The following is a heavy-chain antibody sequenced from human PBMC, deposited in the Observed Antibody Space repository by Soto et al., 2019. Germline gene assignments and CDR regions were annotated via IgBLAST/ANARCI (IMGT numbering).Heavy chain of an antibody. J-gene: IGHJ5*02. D-gene: IGHD6-19*01. V-gene: IGHV1-69*01. Sequence: SVNVTCNASGGTFSSYAISWVRRAPGQGLEWMGGIIPIFGTANYAQKFQGRVTITADESTSTAYMELSSLRSEDTAVYYCATDSALYSSGWYGWFDPWGQGTLVTVFS. CDR2: IIPIFGTA. CDR1: GGTFSSYA. CDR3: ATDSALYSSGWYGWFDP.